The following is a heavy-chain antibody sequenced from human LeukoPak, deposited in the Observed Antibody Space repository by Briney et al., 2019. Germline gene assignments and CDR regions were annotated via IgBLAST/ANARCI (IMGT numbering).Heavy chain of an antibody. V-gene: IGHV4-61*01. CDR1: GGSVSRDSYY. CDR3: ATRPSGSDRFLPYFDY. J-gene: IGHJ4*02. CDR2: IYYSGSS. Sequence: PSETLSLTCTVSGGSVSRDSYYWSWIRQPPGKGLEWIGYIYYSGSSNYNPSLKSRVTISVDTSKNQVSLKLSSVIAADTAVYDCATRPSGSDRFLPYFDYWGQGTLVTVSS. D-gene: IGHD1-1*01.